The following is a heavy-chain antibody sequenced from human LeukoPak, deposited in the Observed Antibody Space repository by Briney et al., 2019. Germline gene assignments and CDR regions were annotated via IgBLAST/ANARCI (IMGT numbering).Heavy chain of an antibody. V-gene: IGHV4-59*01. D-gene: IGHD3-10*01. J-gene: IGHJ5*02. Sequence: PSETLSLTCTVSGGSISSYYWSWIRQPPVKGLEWIGYIYYSGSTNYNPSLKSRVTISVDTSKNQFSLKLKSVTAADTAVYYCARGGYYGSGDDFRFDPWGQGTLVTVSS. CDR1: GGSISSYY. CDR3: ARGGYYGSGDDFRFDP. CDR2: IYYSGST.